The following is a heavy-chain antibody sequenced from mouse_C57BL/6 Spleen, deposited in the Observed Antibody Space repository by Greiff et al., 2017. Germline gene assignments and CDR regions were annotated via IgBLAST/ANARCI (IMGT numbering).Heavy chain of an antibody. Sequence: QVQLQQSGAELVKPGASVKISCKASGYAFSSYWMHWVKQRPGKGLEWIGQIYPGDGDTNYNGKFKGKATLTADKSSSTAYRQRSILTSEDSAVYFGARHITTVVGAVDYWGKGTTLTVSS. D-gene: IGHD1-1*01. V-gene: IGHV1-80*01. CDR3: ARHITTVVGAVDY. CDR2: IYPGDGDT. J-gene: IGHJ2*01. CDR1: GYAFSSYW.